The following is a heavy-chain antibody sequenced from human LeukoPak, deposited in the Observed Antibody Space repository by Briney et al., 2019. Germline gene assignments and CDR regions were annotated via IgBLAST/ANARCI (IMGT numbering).Heavy chain of an antibody. Sequence: GESLKISCKGSGYSFTTYWIGWVRQMPGKGLEYVGIIYPGDSDTRYSPSFQGQVTISADKSISTAYLQWSSLKASDTAMYYCARFWGIAVAGSYYFDYWGQGTLVTVSS. V-gene: IGHV5-51*01. D-gene: IGHD6-19*01. J-gene: IGHJ4*02. CDR3: ARFWGIAVAGSYYFDY. CDR1: GYSFTTYW. CDR2: IYPGDSDT.